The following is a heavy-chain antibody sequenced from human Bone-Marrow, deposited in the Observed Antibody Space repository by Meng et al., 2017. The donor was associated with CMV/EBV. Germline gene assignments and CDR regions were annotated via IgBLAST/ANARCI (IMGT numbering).Heavy chain of an antibody. V-gene: IGHV1-69*05. D-gene: IGHD2-2*01. CDR2: IIPIFGTA. J-gene: IGHJ6*02. CDR3: ARAPKDIVVVPAARRSRGGYYYYGMDV. Sequence: RTAPGQGLEWMGGIIPIFGTANYAQKFQGRVTITTSASTSPAYLELSSLRSEDTAVYYCARAPKDIVVVPAARRSRGGYYYYGMDVWGQGTTVTVSS.